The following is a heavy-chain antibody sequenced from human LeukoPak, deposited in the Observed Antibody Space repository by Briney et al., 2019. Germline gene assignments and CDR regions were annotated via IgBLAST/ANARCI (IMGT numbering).Heavy chain of an antibody. CDR2: IIPIFGTA. V-gene: IGHV1-69*13. D-gene: IGHD2-21*02. Sequence: SVKVSCKASGGTFTSYAISWVRQAPGQGLGWMGGIIPIFGTANYAQKFQGRVTITADESTSTAYMELSSLRSDDTAVYYCARGAFCGGDCYSSHYYGMDVWGQGTTVTVSS. CDR3: ARGAFCGGDCYSSHYYGMDV. J-gene: IGHJ6*02. CDR1: GGTFTSYA.